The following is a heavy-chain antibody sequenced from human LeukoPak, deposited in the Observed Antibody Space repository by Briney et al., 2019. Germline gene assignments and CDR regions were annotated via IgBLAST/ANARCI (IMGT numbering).Heavy chain of an antibody. CDR1: GYIFSNFFSSYG. CDR3: ARGGYYDRPDP. CDR2: ISPYNGNT. Sequence: ASVKVSCKASGYIFSNFFSSYGISWVRQAPGQGLEWMGWISPYNGNTKSAQKFQGRVTMTTDTSSSTAYMELRSLRSDDTAVYYCARGGYYDRPDPWGQGTLITVSS. D-gene: IGHD3-22*01. J-gene: IGHJ5*02. V-gene: IGHV1-18*01.